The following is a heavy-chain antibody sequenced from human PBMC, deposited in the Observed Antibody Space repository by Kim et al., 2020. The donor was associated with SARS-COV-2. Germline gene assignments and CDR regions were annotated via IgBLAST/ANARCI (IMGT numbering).Heavy chain of an antibody. Sequence: SETLSLTCTVSGDSISSSGYYWGWIRQPPGKGLEWIGSIYYSGSIYYNPSLKSRVTISVDTSKDQFSLKLSSMTAADTAVYFCARHPHARYSGYDTSGFDSWGQGTLVTVSS. D-gene: IGHD5-12*01. V-gene: IGHV4-39*01. CDR2: IYYSGSI. J-gene: IGHJ4*02. CDR1: GDSISSSGYY. CDR3: ARHPHARYSGYDTSGFDS.